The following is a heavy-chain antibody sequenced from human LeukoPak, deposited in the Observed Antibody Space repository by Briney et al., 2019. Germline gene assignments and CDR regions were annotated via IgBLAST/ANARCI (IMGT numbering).Heavy chain of an antibody. CDR3: ARHMLRYGVATPENY. Sequence: GESLKISCKGSGYSFTSYWIGWVRQMPGKGLEWMGIIYPGDSDTRYSPSFQGQVTISADKSISTAYLQWSSLKASDTAMYYCARHMLRYGVATPENYWGQGTLVTVSS. CDR1: GYSFTSYW. J-gene: IGHJ4*02. D-gene: IGHD5-12*01. V-gene: IGHV5-51*01. CDR2: IYPGDSDT.